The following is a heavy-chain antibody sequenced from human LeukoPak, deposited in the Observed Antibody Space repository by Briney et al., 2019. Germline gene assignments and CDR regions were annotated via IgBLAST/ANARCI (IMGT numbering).Heavy chain of an antibody. CDR2: INSDGRST. V-gene: IGHV3-74*01. J-gene: IGHJ4*02. CDR1: GFTFSSYW. D-gene: IGHD6-13*01. CDR3: ALSREAAGTVFDD. Sequence: GGSLRLSCAASGFTFSSYWMHWVRQAPGKGLVWVSRINSDGRSTTYADSVKGRFTFSRDNAKNTLYLQMNSLRAEDTAVYYCALSREAAGTVFDDWGQGTLVTVSS.